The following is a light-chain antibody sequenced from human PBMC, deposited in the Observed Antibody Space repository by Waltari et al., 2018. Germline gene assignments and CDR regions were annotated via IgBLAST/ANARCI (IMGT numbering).Light chain of an antibody. CDR2: GGS. J-gene: IGKJ1*01. Sequence: DIVMTQTPLSLPITPGAPASVSCGSSQSLLHINGNTYLHWYLQKPGQSPQLLLYGGSKRASGVPDRFSGSGSGTHFTLNISKVEADDVGVYYCLQTMAFPRTFGQGTKVEIK. V-gene: IGKV2-40*01. CDR3: LQTMAFPRT. CDR1: QSLLHINGNTY.